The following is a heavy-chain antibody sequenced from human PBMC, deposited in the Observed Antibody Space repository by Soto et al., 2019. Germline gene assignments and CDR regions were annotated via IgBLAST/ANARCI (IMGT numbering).Heavy chain of an antibody. Sequence: QLQLQESGPGLVKPSETLSLTCSVSGGSISSGPITTTSNYYWAWIRQPPGKGLEWIGSIHYSGGTYYTPSLKSRVTISVDTSKNHFSLKLSSVTAADTAVFYCVRLMTTVTYNWFDPWGQGTLVTVSS. CDR1: GGSISSGPITTTSNYY. V-gene: IGHV4-39*02. CDR3: VRLMTTVTYNWFDP. CDR2: IHYSGGT. D-gene: IGHD4-17*01. J-gene: IGHJ5*02.